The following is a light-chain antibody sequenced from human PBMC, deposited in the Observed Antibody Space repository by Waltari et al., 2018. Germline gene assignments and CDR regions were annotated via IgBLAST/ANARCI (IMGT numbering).Light chain of an antibody. CDR3: MIWHRSAYWV. J-gene: IGLJ3*02. V-gene: IGLV5-45*01. CDR1: SGVDVGNYR. CDR2: YKSDSDK. Sequence: QAVLPQPASLSSSPGSSASLTCTLRSGVDVGNYRIYWYQQKPGSPPQFLLRYKSDSDKQQGAEVPSRFSGATYASANAGILIIAGLQSEDEAAYYCMIWHRSAYWVFGGGTKVTVL.